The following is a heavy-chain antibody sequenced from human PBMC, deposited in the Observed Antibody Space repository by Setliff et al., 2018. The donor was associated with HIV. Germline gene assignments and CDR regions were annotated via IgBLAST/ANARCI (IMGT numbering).Heavy chain of an antibody. CDR2: ISGSGDST. CDR1: GFTFGSYA. J-gene: IGHJ4*02. D-gene: IGHD7-27*01. V-gene: IGHV3-23*01. Sequence: GGSLRLSCAPSGFTFGSYAMSWVRQAPGKGLEWVSVISGSGDSTFYADSLKGRFTISRDNSKNTLYLQMNSLRAEDTAVYYCASQGNWEFDYWGQGTLVTVSS. CDR3: ASQGNWEFDY.